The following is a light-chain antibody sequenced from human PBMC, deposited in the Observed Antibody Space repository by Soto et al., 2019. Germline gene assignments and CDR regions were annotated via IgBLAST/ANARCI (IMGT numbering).Light chain of an antibody. J-gene: IGLJ1*01. CDR3: SSYTSTNTPYV. CDR1: SSDFGGYDY. CDR2: EVN. V-gene: IGLV2-14*01. Sequence: QSVLPQPASVSGSPGQSITISCTGTSSDFGGYDYVSWYQQHPGKAPKLMIYEVNNRPSGVSNRFSGSKSGNTASLTISGLQAEDEADYYCSSYTSTNTPYVFGTGTEGTVL.